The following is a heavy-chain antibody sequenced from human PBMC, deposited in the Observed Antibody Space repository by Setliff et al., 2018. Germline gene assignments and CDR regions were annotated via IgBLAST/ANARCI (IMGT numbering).Heavy chain of an antibody. CDR3: ARGEADYDILTSFDY. J-gene: IGHJ4*02. D-gene: IGHD3-9*01. V-gene: IGHV4-59*01. CDR1: GGSISTYY. CDR2: IYYTGST. Sequence: SETLSLTCTVSGGSISTYYWSWIRQPPGKGLEWIGYIYYTGSTNYNPSLKSRVTISVGTSKNQFSLKLSSVTAADTAVYYCARGEADYDILTSFDYWGQGTLVTVSS.